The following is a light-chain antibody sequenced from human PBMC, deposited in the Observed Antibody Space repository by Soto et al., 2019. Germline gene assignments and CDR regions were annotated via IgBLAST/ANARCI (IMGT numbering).Light chain of an antibody. J-gene: IGKJ2*01. CDR2: GAS. CDR3: HQYSHSPYT. Sequence: DIVLTQSPGTLSLSPGDRATLSCRASQGVSTNYVAWYQQKPGQSPRLLIYGASSRAAGIPDRFSGSGSGTDLTLTISRVEPEDFEVFYCHQYSHSPYTFGQGTKLEIK. CDR1: QGVSTNY. V-gene: IGKV3-20*01.